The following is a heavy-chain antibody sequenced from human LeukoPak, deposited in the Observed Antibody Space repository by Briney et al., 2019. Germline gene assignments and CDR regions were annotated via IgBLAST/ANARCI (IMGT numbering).Heavy chain of an antibody. V-gene: IGHV3-20*04. CDR2: INWNGGST. J-gene: IGHJ4*02. D-gene: IGHD3-22*01. CDR1: GFTFSSYA. Sequence: GGSLRLSCAASGFTFSSYAMSWVRQAPGKGLEWVSGINWNGGSTGYADSVKGRFTISRDNAKNSLYLQMNSLRAEDTALYYCARDRGYYYDSSGTGYFDYGGQGTLVAVSA. CDR3: ARDRGYYYDSSGTGYFDY.